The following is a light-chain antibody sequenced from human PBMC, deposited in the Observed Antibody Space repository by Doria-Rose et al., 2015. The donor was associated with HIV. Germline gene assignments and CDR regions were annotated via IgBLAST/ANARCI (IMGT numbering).Light chain of an antibody. CDR1: QGIGSD. V-gene: IGKV3-15*01. CDR2: RAS. CDR3: QQYSQWPPYT. Sequence: TQSPATLSVSPGERATLSCRARQGIGSDVASYQQKPCQAARILIYRASIRATGIPPRFTGGGSGTEFTLTTSSLQSEDFAVYFCQQYSQWPPYTFGQGAKLEAK. J-gene: IGKJ2*01.